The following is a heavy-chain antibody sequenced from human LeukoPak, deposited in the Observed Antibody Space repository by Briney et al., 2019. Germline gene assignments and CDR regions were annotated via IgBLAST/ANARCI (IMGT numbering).Heavy chain of an antibody. V-gene: IGHV3-7*04. CDR1: GFTFSSYW. J-gene: IGHJ4*02. Sequence: GGSLRLSCAGSGFTFSSYWMSWVRQAPGKGLEWVAIIKQDGGERYYVDSVKGRFTISRDNAKNSLYLQMNGLRAEDTAVYYCATGADSSSWSYFDYWGQGTLVTVSS. CDR2: IKQDGGER. CDR3: ATGADSSSWSYFDY. D-gene: IGHD6-13*01.